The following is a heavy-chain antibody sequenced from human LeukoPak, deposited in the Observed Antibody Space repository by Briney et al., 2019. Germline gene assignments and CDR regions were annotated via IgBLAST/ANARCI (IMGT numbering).Heavy chain of an antibody. J-gene: IGHJ3*01. V-gene: IGHV4-4*07. D-gene: IGHD3-9*01. CDR2: IHATGST. Sequence: PSETLSLIYTVSGGSTTNSYWSWIRHSAGTGMEWIGRIHATGSTNYNPSLTSRVSMSLDMPTNQFSLTLSAVTVADTATYYCARIFDRDVWGQGTLVTVSP. CDR1: GGSTTNSY. CDR3: ARIFDRDV.